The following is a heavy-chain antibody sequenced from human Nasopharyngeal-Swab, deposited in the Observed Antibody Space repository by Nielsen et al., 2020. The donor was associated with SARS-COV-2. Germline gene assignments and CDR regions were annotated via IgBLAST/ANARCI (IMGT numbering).Heavy chain of an antibody. D-gene: IGHD3-22*01. CDR3: ARLRYYDSSGTGGFDY. V-gene: IGHV1-18*01. CDR1: GYTFTSYG. CDR2: ISAYNGNT. Sequence: ASVKVSCKASGYTFTSYGISWVRQAPGQGLEWMGWISAYNGNTNYAQKLQGRVTMTTDTSTSTAYMELRSLRSEDTAVYYCARLRYYDSSGTGGFDYWGQGTLVTVSS. J-gene: IGHJ4*02.